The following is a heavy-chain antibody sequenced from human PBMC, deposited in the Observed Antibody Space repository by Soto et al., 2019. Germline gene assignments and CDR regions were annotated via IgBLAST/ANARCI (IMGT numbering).Heavy chain of an antibody. CDR3: ARDRIVVAYTINFDY. Sequence: SVKVSCKASGGTFSSYAISWVRQAPGQGLEWMGGIIPIFGTANDAQKFQGRVTITADESTSTAYMELSSLRSEDTAVYYCARDRIVVAYTINFDYWGQGTLVTVSS. D-gene: IGHD1-26*01. V-gene: IGHV1-69*13. CDR2: IIPIFGTA. J-gene: IGHJ4*02. CDR1: GGTFSSYA.